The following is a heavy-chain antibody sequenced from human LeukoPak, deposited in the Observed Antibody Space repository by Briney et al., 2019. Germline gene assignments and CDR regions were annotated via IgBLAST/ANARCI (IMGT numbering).Heavy chain of an antibody. Sequence: GGSLRLSCVASGVSFSNYWMYWGRQAPGKGLVWVSRINSDGSYTDYADSAKGRFTISRDNAKDTLYLQMTSLRADDTAVYYCARADNWQSGGAWGQGTLVTVSS. D-gene: IGHD1-1*01. CDR3: ARADNWQSGGA. CDR2: INSDGSYT. V-gene: IGHV3-74*01. CDR1: GVSFSNYW. J-gene: IGHJ5*02.